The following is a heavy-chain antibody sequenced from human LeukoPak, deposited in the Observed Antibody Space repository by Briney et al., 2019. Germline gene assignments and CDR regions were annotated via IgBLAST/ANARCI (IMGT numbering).Heavy chain of an antibody. Sequence: GGSLRLSCTASGFTFGDYAMSWFRQAPGKGLEWVGFIRSKAYGGTTEYAASVKGRFTISRDDSKSIAYLQMNSLKTEDTAVYYCTAPYYGFWSGYYPGSGYWGQGTLVTVSS. D-gene: IGHD3-3*01. J-gene: IGHJ4*02. V-gene: IGHV3-49*03. CDR3: TAPYYGFWSGYYPGSGY. CDR1: GFTFGDYA. CDR2: IRSKAYGGTT.